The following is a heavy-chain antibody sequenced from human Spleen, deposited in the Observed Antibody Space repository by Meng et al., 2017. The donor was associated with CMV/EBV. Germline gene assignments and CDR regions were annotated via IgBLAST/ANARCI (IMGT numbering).Heavy chain of an antibody. J-gene: IGHJ6*02. CDR2: VSGRGGST. CDR3: ASEDV. Sequence: GESLKISCAASGFTFRSYAMSWVRQAPGKGLEWVSAVSGRGGSTYFADSVKGRFTISRDNSKNTLYLQMNSLTADDTAVYYCASEDVWGQGTTVTVSS. CDR1: GFTFRSYA. V-gene: IGHV3-23*01.